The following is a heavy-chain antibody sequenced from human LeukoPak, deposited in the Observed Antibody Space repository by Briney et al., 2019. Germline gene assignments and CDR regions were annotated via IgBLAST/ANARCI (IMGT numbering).Heavy chain of an antibody. CDR3: AREELGYYYDSSGYYIGAFDI. V-gene: IGHV4-38-2*02. CDR2: IYHSGNT. J-gene: IGHJ3*02. CDR1: GYSISSGYY. D-gene: IGHD3-22*01. Sequence: PSETLSLICTVSGYSISSGYYWGWIRQPPGKGLEWIGSIYHSGNTYYNPSLKSRVTISVDTSKNQFSLELSSVTAADTAVYYCAREELGYYYDSSGYYIGAFDIWGQGTMVTVSS.